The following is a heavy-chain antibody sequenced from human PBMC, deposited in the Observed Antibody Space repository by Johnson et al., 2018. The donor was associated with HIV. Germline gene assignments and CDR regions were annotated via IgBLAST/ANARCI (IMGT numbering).Heavy chain of an antibody. D-gene: IGHD5-24*01. Sequence: QMQLVESGGGLVKPGGSLRLSCAASGFTFSDYYMSWIRQAPGKGLEWVSYISSSGSTIFYADSVKGRFTISRDNAKNSLFLQMNSLRAEDTAVYCCAREKGMTTIRDGFDIWGQGTMGSVSS. CDR2: ISSSGSTI. CDR3: AREKGMTTIRDGFDI. V-gene: IGHV3-11*04. J-gene: IGHJ3*02. CDR1: GFTFSDYY.